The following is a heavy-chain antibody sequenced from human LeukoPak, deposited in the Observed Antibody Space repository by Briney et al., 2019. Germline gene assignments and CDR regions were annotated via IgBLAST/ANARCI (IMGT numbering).Heavy chain of an antibody. V-gene: IGHV5-51*01. Sequence: GESLKISCRGSGYSFSTYWDVWVRQMPGKGLEWMGCLYPGDSVARYSPSFQGQVTLSADKSISTAYLQWSSLKASDTAIYYCARRGYSAYDLDYWGQGTLVTVSS. CDR3: ARRGYSAYDLDY. J-gene: IGHJ4*02. CDR2: LYPGDSVA. CDR1: GYSFSTYW. D-gene: IGHD5-12*01.